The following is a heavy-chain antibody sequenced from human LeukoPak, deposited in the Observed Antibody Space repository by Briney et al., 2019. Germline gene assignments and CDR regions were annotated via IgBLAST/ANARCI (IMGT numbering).Heavy chain of an antibody. CDR2: IIPMFGTA. J-gene: IGHJ4*02. V-gene: IGHV1-69*13. D-gene: IGHD1-26*01. Sequence: GASVTVSCNASGGTVTIYNIPWERDAPGQGLEWMGEIIPMFGTANYAQKFQGRVTITPDESTSTDYTELSMQRSGDRAVYYCARAGSYSGCECCDYWGQGTLVTVSS. CDR3: ARAGSYSGCECCDY. CDR1: GGTVTIYN.